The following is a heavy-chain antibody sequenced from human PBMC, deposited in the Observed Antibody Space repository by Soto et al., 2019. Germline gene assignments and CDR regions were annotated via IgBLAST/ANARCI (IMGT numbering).Heavy chain of an antibody. CDR3: ATKEHYAGGWFDP. V-gene: IGHV1-24*01. CDR2: FDPEDGET. Sequence: ASVKVSCKGCGYTLTELSMHWVRQAPGKGLEWMGGFDPEDGETIYAQKFQGRVTMNEDTSTDTAYMELSSLRSEDTAVYYCATKEHYAGGWFDPWGPGKLLTVFS. D-gene: IGHD4-17*01. CDR1: GYTLTELS. J-gene: IGHJ5*02.